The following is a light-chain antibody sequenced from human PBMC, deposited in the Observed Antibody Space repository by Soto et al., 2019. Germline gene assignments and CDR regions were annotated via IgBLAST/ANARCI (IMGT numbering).Light chain of an antibody. J-gene: IGKJ2*01. CDR3: QQYNDWPYT. CDR1: QSVNNN. V-gene: IGKV3-15*01. Sequence: EIVMTQSPATLSLSPGERATLSCRASQSVNNNLAWYQQKPGQTPRLLIYSASTRATGIPSRFSGSGSGTEFTLSLSSLQSEDFALYYCQQYNDWPYTFGXGX. CDR2: SAS.